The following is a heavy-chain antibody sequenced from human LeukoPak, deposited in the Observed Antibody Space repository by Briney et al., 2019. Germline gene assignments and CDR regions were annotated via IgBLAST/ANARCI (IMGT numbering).Heavy chain of an antibody. CDR1: GGSFSGYY. CDR2: IYYSGST. Sequence: PSETLSLTCGVYGGSFSGYYWNWIRQPPGKGLEWIGYIYYSGSTNYNPSLKSRVTISVDTSKNQFSLKLSSVTAADTAVYYCARGRYCSGGSCYGFVYFDYWGQGTLVTVSS. J-gene: IGHJ4*02. CDR3: ARGRYCSGGSCYGFVYFDY. D-gene: IGHD2-15*01. V-gene: IGHV4-59*01.